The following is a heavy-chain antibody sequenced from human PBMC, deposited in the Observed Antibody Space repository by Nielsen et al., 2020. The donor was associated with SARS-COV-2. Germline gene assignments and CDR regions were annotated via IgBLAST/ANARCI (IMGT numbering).Heavy chain of an antibody. D-gene: IGHD6-6*01. V-gene: IGHV4-39*07. Sequence: SETLSLTCSVSGGSITDSNYYWGWIRQPPGKGLEWIGSVYYTGLTYYAPSLKSRVTISADTSKNQFSLKLRSVTAADTAVYYCAREYSSSPGAFDIWGQGTMVTVSS. CDR2: VYYTGLT. CDR3: AREYSSSPGAFDI. J-gene: IGHJ3*02. CDR1: GGSITDSNYY.